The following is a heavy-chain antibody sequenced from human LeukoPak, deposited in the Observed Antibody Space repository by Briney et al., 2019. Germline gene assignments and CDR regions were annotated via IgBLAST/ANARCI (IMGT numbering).Heavy chain of an antibody. J-gene: IGHJ4*02. D-gene: IGHD1-26*01. Sequence: GGSLRLSCAASGFTFSSYWMSWVRQAPGKGLEWVANIKQDGSEKYYVDSVKSRFTISRDNAKNSLYLQMNSLRAEDTAVYYCARERGGGSPVYWGQGTLVTVSS. CDR1: GFTFSSYW. CDR3: ARERGGGSPVY. CDR2: IKQDGSEK. V-gene: IGHV3-7*01.